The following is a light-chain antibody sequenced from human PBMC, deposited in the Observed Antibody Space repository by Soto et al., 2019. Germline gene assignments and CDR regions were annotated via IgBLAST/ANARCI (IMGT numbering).Light chain of an antibody. Sequence: QTVVTQPPSVSGAPGQTVTISCTGSRSNLGAGYDVNWYQQFPGAAPKLLISDNINRPSGVPERFSGSKSGTSASLAIAGLQADDEADYYCQSYDNSLTGSVVFGGGTKLTVL. CDR3: QSYDNSLTGSVV. V-gene: IGLV1-40*01. J-gene: IGLJ2*01. CDR1: RSNLGAGYD. CDR2: DNI.